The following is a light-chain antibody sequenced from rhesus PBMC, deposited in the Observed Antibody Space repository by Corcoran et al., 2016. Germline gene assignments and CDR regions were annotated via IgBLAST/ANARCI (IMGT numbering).Light chain of an antibody. CDR3: QQYDDLPYS. V-gene: IGKV1-19*01. Sequence: DIQMTKSPSSLSASVGDKVTITCHASQDINNWLAWYQQKPGKAPQPLLYAASNLESGVPSRVSGSGSGTDYTLTISSLQPEDVATYYCQQYDDLPYSFGQGTKVEIK. CDR2: AAS. CDR1: QDINNW. J-gene: IGKJ2*01.